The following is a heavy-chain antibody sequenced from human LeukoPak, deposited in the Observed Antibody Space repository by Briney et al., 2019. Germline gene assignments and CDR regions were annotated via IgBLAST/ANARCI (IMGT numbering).Heavy chain of an antibody. CDR2: INWNAGNA. CDR1: GFTFDDYD. Sequence: RPGGSLRLSCAASGFTFDDYDMSWVRQAPGKGLEWVSNINWNAGNAGYADSVKGRFTISRDNAKNSLYLQMNSLRAEDTAVYYCAKGPWLAYPYYFDYWGQGTLVTVSS. J-gene: IGHJ4*02. D-gene: IGHD6-19*01. CDR3: AKGPWLAYPYYFDY. V-gene: IGHV3-20*04.